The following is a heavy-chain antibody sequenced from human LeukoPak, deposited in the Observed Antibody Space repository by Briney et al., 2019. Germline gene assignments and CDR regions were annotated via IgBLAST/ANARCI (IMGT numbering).Heavy chain of an antibody. D-gene: IGHD6-19*01. CDR3: ATLDIGSSSGWYFRY. Sequence: SETLSLTCTVSGASISTYYWSWLRQPPGKGLQCIGYIYYSGSSNYNPSLESRVTMSVDTSKNQFSLKLNSVTAVDTAVYYCATLDIGSSSGWYFRYWGQGTLSTVSS. V-gene: IGHV4-59*01. J-gene: IGHJ4*02. CDR2: IYYSGSS. CDR1: GASISTYY.